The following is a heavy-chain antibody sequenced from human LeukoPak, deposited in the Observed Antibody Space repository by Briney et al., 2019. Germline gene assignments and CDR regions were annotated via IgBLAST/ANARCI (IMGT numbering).Heavy chain of an antibody. Sequence: GRSLRLSCAASGFTFDDYAMHWVRQAPGKGLEWVSGISWNSGSIGYADSVEGRFTISRDNAKNSLYLQMNSLRAEDTALYYCAKDIRPYCSSTSCYTNWFDPWGQGTLVTVSS. CDR2: ISWNSGSI. CDR1: GFTFDDYA. CDR3: AKDIRPYCSSTSCYTNWFDP. D-gene: IGHD2-2*01. V-gene: IGHV3-9*01. J-gene: IGHJ5*02.